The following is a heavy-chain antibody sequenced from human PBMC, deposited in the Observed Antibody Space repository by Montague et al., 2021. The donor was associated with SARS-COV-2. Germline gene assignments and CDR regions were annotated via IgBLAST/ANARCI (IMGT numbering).Heavy chain of an antibody. Sequence: SLRLSWSASGFTFSNYWLSWVRQAPGMGLEWVANIKQDGSEIYYLDSVKGRFTISRDNSKNSLSLQMNSLRAEDTALYFCARVSEGESNNSQYCAFDIWGQGTMVTVSS. J-gene: IGHJ3*02. D-gene: IGHD1-1*01. V-gene: IGHV3-7*01. CDR2: IKQDGSEI. CDR1: GFTFSNYW. CDR3: ARVSEGESNNSQYCAFDI.